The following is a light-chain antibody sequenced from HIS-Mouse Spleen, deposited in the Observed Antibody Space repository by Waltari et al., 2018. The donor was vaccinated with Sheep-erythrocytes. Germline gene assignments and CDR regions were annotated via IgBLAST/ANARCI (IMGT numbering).Light chain of an antibody. V-gene: IGKV1-27*01. J-gene: IGKJ3*01. CDR2: AAS. CDR3: QKYNSVVFT. CDR1: QGISNY. Sequence: DIQMTQSPSSLSASVGDRVTLTCRASQGISNYLAWYQQKPGKVPKLLIYAASTLQSGVPSRFSGSGSGTDFTLTISSLQSEDVATYYCQKYNSVVFTFGPGTKVDIK.